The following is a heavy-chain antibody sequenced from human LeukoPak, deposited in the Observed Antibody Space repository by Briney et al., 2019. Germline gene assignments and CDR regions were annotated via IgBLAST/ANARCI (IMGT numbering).Heavy chain of an antibody. CDR3: ARHSRSGSGGYENAFDI. D-gene: IGHD5-12*01. Sequence: PSETLSLTCTVSGGSISRSSYYWDWIRQSPGKGLEWIGNIYSGGSTYYTPSLKSRVTISVDTSKNQFSLKLSSVTAADTAIYFCARHSRSGSGGYENAFDIWGQGTMVTVSS. CDR1: GGSISRSSYY. CDR2: IYSGGST. J-gene: IGHJ3*02. V-gene: IGHV4-39*01.